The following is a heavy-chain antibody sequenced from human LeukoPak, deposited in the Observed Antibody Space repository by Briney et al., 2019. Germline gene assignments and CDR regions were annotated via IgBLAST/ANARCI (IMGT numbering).Heavy chain of an antibody. J-gene: IGHJ4*02. CDR2: IYYSGST. V-gene: IGHV4-59*12. CDR3: ARDAVVAATVDY. CDR1: GGSISSYY. Sequence: SETLSLTCTVSGGSISSYYWSWIRQPPGKGLEWIGYIYYSGSTNYNPSLKSRVTISVDTSNNQFSLKLSSVTAADTAVYYCARDAVVAATVDYWGQGTLVTVSS. D-gene: IGHD2-15*01.